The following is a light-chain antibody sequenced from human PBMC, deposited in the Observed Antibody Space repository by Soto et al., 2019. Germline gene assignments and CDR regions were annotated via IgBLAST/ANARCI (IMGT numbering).Light chain of an antibody. CDR2: GAS. J-gene: IGKJ5*01. V-gene: IGKV3-15*01. Sequence: EFVLTQSPGTLSLSPGERATLSCRASQSVSSKLAWYQQKPGQAPRLLIYGASTRATGIPARFSGSGSGTEFTLTISSLQSEDFAVYYCQQYNTWPPITFGQGTRLEIK. CDR3: QQYNTWPPIT. CDR1: QSVSSK.